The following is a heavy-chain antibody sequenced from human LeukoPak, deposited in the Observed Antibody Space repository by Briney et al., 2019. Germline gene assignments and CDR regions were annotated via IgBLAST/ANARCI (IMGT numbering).Heavy chain of an antibody. Sequence: SETLSLTCTVSGGSISSSSYYWGWIRHPPGKGLEWIGSIYYSGSTYYNPSLKSRVTISVDTSKNQFSLKLSSVTAADTAVYYCARRLRGFDYWGQGTLVTVSS. CDR2: IYYSGST. CDR3: ARRLRGFDY. V-gene: IGHV4-39*01. CDR1: GGSISSSSYY. J-gene: IGHJ4*02. D-gene: IGHD6-19*01.